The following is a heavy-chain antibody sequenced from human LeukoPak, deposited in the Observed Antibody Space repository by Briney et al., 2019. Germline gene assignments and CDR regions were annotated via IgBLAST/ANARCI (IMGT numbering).Heavy chain of an antibody. CDR1: GFTFSDYE. CDR3: ARDMEAVPAAFDY. V-gene: IGHV3-48*03. CDR2: ISGSGSYT. D-gene: IGHD2-2*01. Sequence: PGGSLRLSCVASGFTFSDYEMNWVRQAPGKGLEWVSSISGSGSYTYYAVSMKGRFTISRDNAKNSLYLQMNSLRAEDTAVYYCARDMEAVPAAFDYWGQGTLVTVSS. J-gene: IGHJ4*02.